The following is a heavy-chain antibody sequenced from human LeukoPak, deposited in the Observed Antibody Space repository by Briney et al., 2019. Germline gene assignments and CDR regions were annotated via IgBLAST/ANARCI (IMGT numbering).Heavy chain of an antibody. CDR3: ARAISGSPLC. D-gene: IGHD1-26*01. Sequence: GGSLRLSCAASGFTFSSYSMNWVRQAPGKGLEWVSSISSNSSYIYYADSVKGRFTISRDNAKNSLRLQMNSLRAEDTAVYSCARAISGSPLCWGQGTLVTVSS. V-gene: IGHV3-21*01. CDR1: GFTFSSYS. CDR2: ISSNSSYI. J-gene: IGHJ4*02.